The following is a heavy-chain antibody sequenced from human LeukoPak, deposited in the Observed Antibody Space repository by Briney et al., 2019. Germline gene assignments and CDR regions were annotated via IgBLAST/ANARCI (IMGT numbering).Heavy chain of an antibody. V-gene: IGHV5-51*01. J-gene: IGHJ5*02. CDR1: GYSFATYW. D-gene: IGHD6-19*01. CDR2: IYPGDSDT. Sequence: GESLKISCKGSGYSFATYWIGWVRQMPGKGLEWMGIIYPGDSDTRYSPSFQGQVTISADKSISTAYLQWSSLKASDTAMYYCARLEAGTQLGRWFDPWGQGTLVTVSS. CDR3: ARLEAGTQLGRWFDP.